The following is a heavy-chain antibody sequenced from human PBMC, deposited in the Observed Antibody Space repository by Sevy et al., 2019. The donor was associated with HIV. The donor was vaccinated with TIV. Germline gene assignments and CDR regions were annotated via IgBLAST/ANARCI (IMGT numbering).Heavy chain of an antibody. CDR1: GFTFSSYS. CDR2: IWYDGTNK. J-gene: IGHJ4*02. V-gene: IGHV3-33*01. D-gene: IGHD6-19*01. CDR3: ARGGRIAVAGRVGYFDY. Sequence: GGSLRLSCAASGFTFSSYSMHWVRQAPGKGLEWVALIWYDGTNKYYADSVKGRFTISRDNSENTFYLQMNSLRAEDTAVYYCARGGRIAVAGRVGYFDYWGQGILVTVSS.